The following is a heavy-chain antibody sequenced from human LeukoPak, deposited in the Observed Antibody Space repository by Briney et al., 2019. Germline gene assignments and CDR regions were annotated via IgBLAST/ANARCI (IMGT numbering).Heavy chain of an antibody. Sequence: GASVKVSCKASGYTFTGYYMHWVRQAPGQGLEWMGWINPNSGGTNYAQKFQGRVTMTRDTSISTAYMELSRLRSDDTAVYYCARGRIIRNPITMVRGSGRDGVYMDVWGKGTTDTVSS. V-gene: IGHV1-2*02. CDR3: ARGRIIRNPITMVRGSGRDGVYMDV. D-gene: IGHD3-10*01. J-gene: IGHJ6*03. CDR1: GYTFTGYY. CDR2: INPNSGGT.